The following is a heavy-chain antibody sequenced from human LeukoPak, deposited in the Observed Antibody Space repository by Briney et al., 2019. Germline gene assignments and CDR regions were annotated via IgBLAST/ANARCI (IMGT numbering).Heavy chain of an antibody. J-gene: IGHJ4*02. V-gene: IGHV3-74*01. D-gene: IGHD6-13*01. CDR1: GFTFDDYA. CDR2: VTSDGSGT. Sequence: GGSLRLSCAASGFTFDDYAMHWVRQVPGKGLVWVSRVTSDGSGTSYADSVKGRFTISRDNARNTLYLQMNDLRVEDTAVYYCLCIEATTPGLIDHWGQGILVTVSS. CDR3: LCIEATTPGLIDH.